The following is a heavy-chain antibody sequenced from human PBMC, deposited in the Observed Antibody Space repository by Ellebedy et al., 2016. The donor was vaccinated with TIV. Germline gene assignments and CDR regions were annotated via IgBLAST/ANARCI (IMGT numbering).Heavy chain of an antibody. J-gene: IGHJ4*02. CDR2: VNKAGSGK. CDR3: AKDAFSRGDY. Sequence: GESLKISCAASGITFSSYWMSWVRQAPGKGLEWVANVNKAGSGKNYANSVKGRFTISRDNGKNSLYLQMNSLRVEETAVYYCAKDAFSRGDYWGQGTLVTVSS. CDR1: GITFSSYW. D-gene: IGHD3-3*02. V-gene: IGHV3-7*04.